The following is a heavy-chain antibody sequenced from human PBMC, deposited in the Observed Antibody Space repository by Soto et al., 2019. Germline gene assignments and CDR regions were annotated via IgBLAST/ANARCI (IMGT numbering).Heavy chain of an antibody. Sequence: GGSLRLSCAASGFTFSNYAMSWVRQAPGKGLEWVSSISASGGSTYYADSVKGRFTISRDNSKNTLYLQMNSLRAEDTAIYFCAKAGLITVVRVTYFDYWGQGTLVTSPQ. CDR2: ISASGGST. CDR1: GFTFSNYA. V-gene: IGHV3-23*01. D-gene: IGHD3-10*01. CDR3: AKAGLITVVRVTYFDY. J-gene: IGHJ4*02.